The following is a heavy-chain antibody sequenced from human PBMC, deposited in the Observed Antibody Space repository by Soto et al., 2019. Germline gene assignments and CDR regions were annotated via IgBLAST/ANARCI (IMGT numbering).Heavy chain of an antibody. CDR3: ARGIKYGAYSRWFDP. J-gene: IGHJ5*02. CDR2: MNPDSGKT. CDR1: GYTFSSYE. D-gene: IGHD4-17*01. Sequence: QVQLLQSGAEVKKPGASVKVSCKASGYTFSSYEINWVRQATGQGLEYLGWMNPDSGKTAYVQKFQGRVTTTWDTSITTAYMELSSLRSDDTAVYFCARGIKYGAYSRWFDPWGQGTLLTVSS. V-gene: IGHV1-8*01.